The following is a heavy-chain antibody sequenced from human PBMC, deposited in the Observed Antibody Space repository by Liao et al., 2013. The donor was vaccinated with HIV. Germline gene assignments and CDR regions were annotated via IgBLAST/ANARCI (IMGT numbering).Heavy chain of an antibody. CDR1: GVSISGSDYY. CDR2: ILKSGTT. D-gene: IGHD3-10*01. V-gene: IGHV4-39*07. J-gene: IGHJ5*02. Sequence: QLQLQESGPGLVKPSETLSLTCTVSGVSISGSDYYWGWIRQPPGQGLEWIGSILKSGTTYYNPSLKSRVTISVDTSKSQFSLNLSSVTAADTAVYYCAREVKNYASGTLQGPFDPWGQGTLVIVSS. CDR3: AREVKNYASGTLQGPFDP.